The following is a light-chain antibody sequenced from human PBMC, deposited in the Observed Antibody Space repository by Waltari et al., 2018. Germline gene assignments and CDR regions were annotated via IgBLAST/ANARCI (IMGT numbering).Light chain of an antibody. Sequence: DIVMTQSPDSLTVSPGERDTINCRSSQSVSDHVNNKNYLAWYRQKAGQPPKLLISWASTREFGVPDRFSGSGSGTEFTLTISSLQPEDVAVYYCQQYYNTPPTFGQGTKVEIK. V-gene: IGKV4-1*01. CDR1: QSVSDHVNNKNY. CDR3: QQYYNTPPT. J-gene: IGKJ1*01. CDR2: WAS.